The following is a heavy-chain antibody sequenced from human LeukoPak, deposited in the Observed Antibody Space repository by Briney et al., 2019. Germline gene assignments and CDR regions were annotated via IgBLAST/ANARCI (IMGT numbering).Heavy chain of an antibody. Sequence: GGTLRLSCAASGFTFSTYWMSWVRQAPGKGLEWVANIKEDGSEKYYGDSVKGRFTISRDNAKNSLYLQMNSLRAEDTAVYYCARDSSGYQWGQGTLVTVSS. V-gene: IGHV3-7*01. CDR1: GFTFSTYW. D-gene: IGHD3-22*01. J-gene: IGHJ4*02. CDR2: IKEDGSEK. CDR3: ARDSSGYQ.